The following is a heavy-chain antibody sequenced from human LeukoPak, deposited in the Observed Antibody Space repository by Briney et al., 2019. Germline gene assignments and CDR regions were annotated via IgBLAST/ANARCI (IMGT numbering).Heavy chain of an antibody. CDR3: ARDFGGKYYYDSSGYYQD. V-gene: IGHV3-21*01. D-gene: IGHD3-22*01. Sequence: GSLRLSCAASGFTFSSYSMNWVRQAPGKGLEWVSSISSSSSYIYYADSVKGRFTISRDNAKNSLYLQMNSLRAEDTAVYYCARDFGGKYYYDSSGYYQDWGQGTLVTVSS. CDR2: ISSSSSYI. J-gene: IGHJ4*02. CDR1: GFTFSSYS.